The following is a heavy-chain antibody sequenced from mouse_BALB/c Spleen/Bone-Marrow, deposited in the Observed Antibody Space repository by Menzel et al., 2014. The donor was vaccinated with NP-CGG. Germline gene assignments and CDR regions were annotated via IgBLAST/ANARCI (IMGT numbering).Heavy chain of an antibody. V-gene: IGHV1-54*03. CDR1: GYAFTNYL. J-gene: IGHJ4*01. Sequence: QVQLQQPGTDLVRPGTSVKVSCKASGYAFTNYLIEWIKQRPGQGLEWIGVINPGSGGINYNERFKGKATLTADKSSSTAYMQPSSLTSDDSAVYFCARSIYDGYYEAMDYWGQGTSVTVSS. D-gene: IGHD2-3*01. CDR2: INPGSGGI. CDR3: ARSIYDGYYEAMDY.